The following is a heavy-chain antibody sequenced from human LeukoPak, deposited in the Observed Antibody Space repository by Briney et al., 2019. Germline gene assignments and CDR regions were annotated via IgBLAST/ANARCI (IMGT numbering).Heavy chain of an antibody. V-gene: IGHV4-59*01. J-gene: IGHJ6*03. CDR1: DDSITMYY. Sequence: PSETLSLTCSVSDDSITMYYWTWIRQPPGKGLEWIGYVDHTGSTNFNPSLNGRVSISRDTTKNLFSLRLRSMTAADTAVYFSARGRVSSSTWYSTYYYYFYMDVWGKGTTVTVSS. CDR3: ARGRVSSSTWYSTYYYYFYMDV. D-gene: IGHD1-1*01. CDR2: VDHTGST.